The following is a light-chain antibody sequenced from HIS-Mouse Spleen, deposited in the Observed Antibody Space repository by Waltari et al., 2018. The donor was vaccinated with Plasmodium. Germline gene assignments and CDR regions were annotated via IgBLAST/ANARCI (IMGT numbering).Light chain of an antibody. CDR3: QQYNSYSWT. Sequence: DIQMTQSPSPLSASVGDRVTITCWASQSISSWLAWYQQKPGKAPKLLIYKASSLESGVPSRFSGSGSGTEFTLTISSLQPDDFATYYCQQYNSYSWTFGQGTKVEIK. CDR1: QSISSW. CDR2: KAS. V-gene: IGKV1-5*03. J-gene: IGKJ1*01.